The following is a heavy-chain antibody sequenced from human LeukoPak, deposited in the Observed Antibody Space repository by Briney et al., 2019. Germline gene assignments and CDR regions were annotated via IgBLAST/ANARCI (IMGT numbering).Heavy chain of an antibody. CDR3: AREGLAVAGIGYYFDY. J-gene: IGHJ4*02. V-gene: IGHV3-33*01. D-gene: IGHD6-19*01. Sequence: GGSLRLSCAASGFTFSTYGIHWVRQAPGKGLEWVAITWYNGSNKYYVDSVKGRFTISRDNSKNTLYLQMNSLRAEGTGVYYCAREGLAVAGIGYYFDYWGQGTLVTVSS. CDR2: TWYNGSNK. CDR1: GFTFSTYG.